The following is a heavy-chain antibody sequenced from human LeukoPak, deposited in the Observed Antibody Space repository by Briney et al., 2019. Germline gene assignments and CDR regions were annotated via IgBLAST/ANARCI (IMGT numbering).Heavy chain of an antibody. CDR2: INHSGST. D-gene: IGHD4-17*01. CDR1: GGSFSGYY. CDR3: AMNPPDYGDYGFDY. Sequence: SETLSLTCAVYGGSFSGYYWSWIRQPPGKELEWIGEINHSGSTNYNPSLKSRVTISVDTSKNQFSLKLSSVTAADTAVYYCAMNPPDYGDYGFDYWGQGTLVTVSS. V-gene: IGHV4-34*01. J-gene: IGHJ4*02.